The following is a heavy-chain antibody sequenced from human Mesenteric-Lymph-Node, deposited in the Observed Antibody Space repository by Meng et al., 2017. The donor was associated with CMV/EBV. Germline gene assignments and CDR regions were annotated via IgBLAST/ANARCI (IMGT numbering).Heavy chain of an antibody. CDR3: ARGRGDSRRTAAAEY. D-gene: IGHD2-21*02. J-gene: IGHJ4*02. CDR1: GGSFSGYY. Sequence: YGGSFSGYYWTWVRHPPGKGLEWIGEFDHSGNTNYNPSLKSRVTISVDMSNKQFFLKLSSVTAADTAVYYCARGRGDSRRTAAAEYWGQGTLVTVSS. V-gene: IGHV4-34*01. CDR2: FDHSGNT.